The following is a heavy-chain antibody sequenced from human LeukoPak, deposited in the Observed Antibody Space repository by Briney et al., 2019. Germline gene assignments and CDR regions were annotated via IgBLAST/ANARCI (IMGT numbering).Heavy chain of an antibody. V-gene: IGHV3-48*01. J-gene: IGHJ4*02. CDR2: ISSHSSTK. D-gene: IGHD3-10*01. Sequence: GGSLRLSCAASGFTLSSYSMSWVRQAPGKGLEWVSYISSHSSTKYYADSVKGRFTISRDNAENSLYLQMDSLRAEDTAVYYCARDVREWGGYYFNYWGQGTLVTVPS. CDR3: ARDVREWGGYYFNY. CDR1: GFTLSSYS.